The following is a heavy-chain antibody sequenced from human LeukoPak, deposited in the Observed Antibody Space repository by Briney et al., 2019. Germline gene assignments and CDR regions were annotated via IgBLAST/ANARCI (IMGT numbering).Heavy chain of an antibody. J-gene: IGHJ4*02. CDR1: GFTFSSYS. D-gene: IGHD1-26*01. CDR3: ARGFRGSYYYFDY. V-gene: IGHV3-21*01. CDR2: ISSSSSYI. Sequence: GGSLRLSCAASGFTFSSYSMNWVRQAPGKGLEWVSSISSSSSYIYYADSVKGRFTISRDNAKNSLYLQMNSLRAEDTAVYYCARGFRGSYYYFDYWGQGTLATVSS.